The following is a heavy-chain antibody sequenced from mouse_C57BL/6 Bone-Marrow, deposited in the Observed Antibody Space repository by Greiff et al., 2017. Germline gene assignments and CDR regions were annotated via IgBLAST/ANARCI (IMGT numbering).Heavy chain of an antibody. J-gene: IGHJ1*03. CDR2: IWTGGGT. V-gene: IGHV2-9-1*01. Sequence: QLQLKESGPGLVAPSQSLSITCTVSGFSLTSYAISWVRQPPGKGLEWLGVIWTGGGTNYNSALKSRLSISKDTSKSQVFLKINSLQADDTARYYWASPTGSWYFDVWGTGTTVTVSS. CDR1: GFSLTSYA. D-gene: IGHD4-1*02. CDR3: ASPTGSWYFDV.